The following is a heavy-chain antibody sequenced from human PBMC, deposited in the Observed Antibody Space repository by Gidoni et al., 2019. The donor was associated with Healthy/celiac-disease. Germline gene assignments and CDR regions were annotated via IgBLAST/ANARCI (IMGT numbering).Heavy chain of an antibody. Sequence: QVQLQESGPGLVKPSETPSLTCTVSGGSISSYYWSWIRQPPGKGLEWIGYIYYSGSTNYNPSLKSRVTISVDTSKNQFSLKLSSVTAADTAVYYCARGSSWYYYGMDVWGKGTTVTVSS. V-gene: IGHV4-59*01. J-gene: IGHJ6*04. CDR1: GGSISSYY. D-gene: IGHD6-13*01. CDR2: IYYSGST. CDR3: ARGSSWYYYGMDV.